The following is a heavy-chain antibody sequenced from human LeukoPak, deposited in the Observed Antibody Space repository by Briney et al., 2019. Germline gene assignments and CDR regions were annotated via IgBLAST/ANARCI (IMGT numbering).Heavy chain of an antibody. CDR2: ISGSGDST. J-gene: IGHJ4*02. CDR1: GFIFSHYG. D-gene: IGHD1-26*01. Sequence: GGSLRLSCAASGFIFSHYGMSWVRQAPGKGLEWVSSISGSGDSTYYADSVKGRFTISRDNSKNTLYLQMNTLRTEDTAVYFCAKMPGSSWRVSDYWGQGTLVTVSS. CDR3: AKMPGSSWRVSDY. V-gene: IGHV3-23*01.